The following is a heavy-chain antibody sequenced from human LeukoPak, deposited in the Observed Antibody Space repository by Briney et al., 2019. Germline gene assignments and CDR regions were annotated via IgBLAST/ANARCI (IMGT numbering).Heavy chain of an antibody. J-gene: IGHJ4*02. CDR3: ARERNRRATFYQTPLDH. D-gene: IGHD1/OR15-1a*01. V-gene: IGHV4-34*01. Sequence: SETLSLTCAVYGGSFSGYYWSWIRQPPGKGLEWIGGINHSGSTHYNPSLKSRVTISVDTSKNQFSLKLSSVTAADTAVYYCARERNRRATFYQTPLDHWGQGTLVTVSS. CDR2: INHSGST. CDR1: GGSFSGYY.